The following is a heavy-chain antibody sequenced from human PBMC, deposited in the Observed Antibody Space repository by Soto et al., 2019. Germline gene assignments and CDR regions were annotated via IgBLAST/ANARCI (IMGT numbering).Heavy chain of an antibody. Sequence: QVQLVQSGAEVKKPGSSVKVSCKASGGTFSSYAISWVRQAPGQGLEWMGGIIPSFGTANYAQKFQGRVTITADESTSTAYMELSSLRSEDTAVYYCVCHVAYHRNWFDPWGQGTLVTVSS. CDR3: VCHVAYHRNWFDP. D-gene: IGHD2-2*01. V-gene: IGHV1-69*01. J-gene: IGHJ5*02. CDR1: GGTFSSYA. CDR2: IIPSFGTA.